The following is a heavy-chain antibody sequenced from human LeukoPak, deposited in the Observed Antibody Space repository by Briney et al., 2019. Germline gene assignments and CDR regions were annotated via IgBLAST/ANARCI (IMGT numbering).Heavy chain of an antibody. D-gene: IGHD3-22*01. J-gene: IGHJ3*02. Sequence: ASVKVSCKASGYTFTGYYMHWVRQAPGQGLEWMGRINPNSGGTNYAQKFQGRVTMTRDTSISTAYMELSRLRSDDTAVYYCARVLRSSYDSSVTLGAFDIWGQGTMVTVSS. CDR3: ARVLRSSYDSSVTLGAFDI. CDR1: GYTFTGYY. CDR2: INPNSGGT. V-gene: IGHV1-2*06.